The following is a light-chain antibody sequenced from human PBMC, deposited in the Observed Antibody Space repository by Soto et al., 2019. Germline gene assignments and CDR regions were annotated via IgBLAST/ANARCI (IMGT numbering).Light chain of an antibody. CDR1: QTISAF. CDR2: AAS. V-gene: IGKV1-39*01. Sequence: DIQMTQSPSSLSASIGDGVTITYRASQTISAFLNWYQLKPGKAPKLLIYAASTLQSGVPSRFSGSGSGADFTLTISSLQPEDFATYYCQQSYSLPWTFGQGTTVGIK. CDR3: QQSYSLPWT. J-gene: IGKJ1*01.